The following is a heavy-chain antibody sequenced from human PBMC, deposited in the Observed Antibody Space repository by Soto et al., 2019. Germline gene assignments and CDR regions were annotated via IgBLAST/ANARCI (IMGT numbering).Heavy chain of an antibody. J-gene: IGHJ5*02. D-gene: IGHD3-3*01. CDR2: IYYSGST. CDR3: ARELGYYDFWSGSWFDA. V-gene: IGHV4-30-4*01. Sequence: PSETLSLTCTVSGGSISSGDYYWSWIRQPPGKGLEWIGYIYYSGSTYYNPSLKSRVTISVDTSKNQFSLKLSSVTAADTAVYYCARELGYYDFWSGSWFDAWGQGTLVTVSS. CDR1: GGSISSGDYY.